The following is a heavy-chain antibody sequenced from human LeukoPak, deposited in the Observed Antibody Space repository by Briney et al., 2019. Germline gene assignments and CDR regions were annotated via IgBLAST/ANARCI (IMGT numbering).Heavy chain of an antibody. CDR1: GGSMSSYY. CDR3: ARGNSGYGSSWPDY. CDR2: IYTSGST. D-gene: IGHD6-13*01. V-gene: IGHV4-4*07. Sequence: SETLSLTCTVSGGSMSSYYWSWIRQPAGKGLEWIGHIYTSGSTNYNPSLKSRVTMSVDTSKNQFSLKLSSVTAADTAVYYCARGNSGYGSSWPDYWGQGTLVTVSS. J-gene: IGHJ4*02.